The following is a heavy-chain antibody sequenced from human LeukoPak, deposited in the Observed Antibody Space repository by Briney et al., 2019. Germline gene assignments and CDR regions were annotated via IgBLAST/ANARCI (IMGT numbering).Heavy chain of an antibody. V-gene: IGHV3-48*02. J-gene: IGHJ4*02. CDR1: GFTFSSYS. D-gene: IGHD3-3*01. CDR3: ARDGDGHLDH. Sequence: PGGSLRLSCAASGFTFSSYSMNWARQAPGTGLEWVSYISHSGSTIYYADSVKGRFTISRDNAKNSLFLQMNSLRDEDTAVYYCARDGDGHLDHWGQGTLVTVSS. CDR2: ISHSGSTI.